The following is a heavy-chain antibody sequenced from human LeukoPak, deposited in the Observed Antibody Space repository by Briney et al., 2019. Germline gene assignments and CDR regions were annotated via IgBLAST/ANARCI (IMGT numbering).Heavy chain of an antibody. Sequence: GGSLRLSCEASGFSFDDYAMTWVRQAPGKGLEWVSGINWNGASTGYADSVKGRFTISRDSAKNSLYLQMNSLRAEDTASYYCARGPVSSYGWWFFDYWGQGTLVTVSS. CDR1: GFSFDDYA. J-gene: IGHJ4*02. V-gene: IGHV3-20*04. D-gene: IGHD2-8*02. CDR3: ARGPVSSYGWWFFDY. CDR2: INWNGAST.